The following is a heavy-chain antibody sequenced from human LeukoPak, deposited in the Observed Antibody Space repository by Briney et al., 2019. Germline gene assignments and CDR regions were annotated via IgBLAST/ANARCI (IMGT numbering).Heavy chain of an antibody. D-gene: IGHD2-21*02. J-gene: IGHJ4*02. CDR3: AKDQGGGHCSFDY. CDR2: ISYDGSDK. Sequence: PGGSLRLSCAASEFAFSRNNMHWVRQAPGKGLEWVSFISYDGSDKNYAESVKGRSTISRDNSKNTLFLQMNSLGAGDTALYYCAKDQGGGHCSFDYWGQGTLVTVSS. V-gene: IGHV3-30*02. CDR1: EFAFSRNN.